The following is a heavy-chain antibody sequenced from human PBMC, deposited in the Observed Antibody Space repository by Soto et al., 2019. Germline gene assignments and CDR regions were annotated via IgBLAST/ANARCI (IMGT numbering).Heavy chain of an antibody. Sequence: PSETLSLTCAVSGGSISSGGYSWIWILHPPGKGLEWIGYIYHSGSTYYSPSLKSRVTISVDRSKNQFSLKLSSVTAADTAVYYCASTQSGSGFATWGQGTLVT. D-gene: IGHD3-10*01. CDR2: IYHSGST. V-gene: IGHV4-30-2*01. J-gene: IGHJ4*02. CDR1: GGSISSGGYS. CDR3: ASTQSGSGFAT.